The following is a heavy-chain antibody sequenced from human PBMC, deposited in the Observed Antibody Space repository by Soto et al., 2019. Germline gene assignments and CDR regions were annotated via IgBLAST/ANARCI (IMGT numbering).Heavy chain of an antibody. D-gene: IGHD6-19*01. CDR2: IYHGGTT. Sequence: PSETLSLTCTVSGYSISSCSYWAWSLQPPGKGPEWIASIYHGGTTFYNPSLKSRITISVDTSNNQFSLKLTSVTAADTAVYYCARVHVMVVAGSTFDYWGHGTLVTVSS. J-gene: IGHJ4*01. CDR3: ARVHVMVVAGSTFDY. CDR1: GYSISSCSY. V-gene: IGHV4-38-2*02.